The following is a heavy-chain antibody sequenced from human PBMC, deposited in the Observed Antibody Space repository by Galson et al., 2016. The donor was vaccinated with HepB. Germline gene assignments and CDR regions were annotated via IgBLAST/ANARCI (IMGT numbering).Heavy chain of an antibody. D-gene: IGHD1-26*01. CDR1: GYTFTSYG. Sequence: SVKVSCKASGYTFTSYGITWVRQAPGQGLEWMGWISAYNGATNYGQKFQGRVTMTTDTSTTTAYMELRSLRSDDRALYYCARVGLYTGSYYLDYWGQGTLVTVSS. V-gene: IGHV1-18*04. CDR3: ARVGLYTGSYYLDY. J-gene: IGHJ4*02. CDR2: ISAYNGAT.